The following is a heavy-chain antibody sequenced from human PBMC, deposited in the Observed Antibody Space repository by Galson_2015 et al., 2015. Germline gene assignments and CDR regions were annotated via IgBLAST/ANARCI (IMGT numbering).Heavy chain of an antibody. CDR1: GFTLSSYA. D-gene: IGHD2-15*01. CDR2: ISGSGGST. J-gene: IGHJ6*02. Sequence: SLRLSCAVSGFTLSSYAMSWVRQAPGKGLEWASGISGSGGSTYYADSAKGRFTISRDNSKNTLYLKMNSLRAKDTAVYVCAKPQEWYCSGGDCHTYYYYGMDVWGQGTPVTVSS. V-gene: IGHV3-23*01. CDR3: AKPQEWYCSGGDCHTYYYYGMDV.